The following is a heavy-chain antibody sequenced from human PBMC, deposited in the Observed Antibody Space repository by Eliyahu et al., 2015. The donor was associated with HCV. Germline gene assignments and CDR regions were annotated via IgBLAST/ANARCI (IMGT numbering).Heavy chain of an antibody. CDR3: TTGAPGGFDYYLDV. Sequence: EVQLVESGGGLVKPGGSLRLSCAASGFPFXKAWMSWVRQAPGKGLEXIGRIKSKTXGGTTDYAAPVKGRFTISRDDSKSTLYLQMNSLKTEDTAVYYCTTGAPGGFDYYLDVWGQGTTVTVSS. J-gene: IGHJ6*02. CDR1: GFPFXKAW. V-gene: IGHV3-15*01. CDR2: IKSKTXGGTT. D-gene: IGHD2-21*02.